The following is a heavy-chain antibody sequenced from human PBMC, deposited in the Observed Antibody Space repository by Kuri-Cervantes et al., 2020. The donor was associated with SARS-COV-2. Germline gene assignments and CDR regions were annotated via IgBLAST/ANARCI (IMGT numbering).Heavy chain of an antibody. CDR1: GFTFSDSA. CDR3: AKGPYYDFWSGPFDP. CDR2: ISFDESTA. Sequence: GGSLRLSCAASGFTFSDSAMNWLRQAPGKGLEWVSVISFDESTAFYADSVKGRFTISRDNSKNTLYLQMTSLRAEDTAVYYCAKGPYYDFWSGPFDPWGQGTLVTVSS. V-gene: IGHV3-30*04. J-gene: IGHJ5*02. D-gene: IGHD3-3*01.